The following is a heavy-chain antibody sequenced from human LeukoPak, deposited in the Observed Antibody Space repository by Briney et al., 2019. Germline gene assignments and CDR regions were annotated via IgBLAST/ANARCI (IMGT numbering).Heavy chain of an antibody. CDR3: ANHPGGSFDY. J-gene: IGHJ4*02. V-gene: IGHV3-23*01. D-gene: IGHD3-16*01. CDR2: ISGTDDNT. Sequence: GGSLRLSCGASGFAFSSPTMSWVRQAPGKGLEWVSGISGTDDNTYYADSVKGRFTIFRDNSKDILYLYMSSLRAEDTAMYYCANHPGGSFDYWGQGTLVAVSS. CDR1: GFAFSSPT.